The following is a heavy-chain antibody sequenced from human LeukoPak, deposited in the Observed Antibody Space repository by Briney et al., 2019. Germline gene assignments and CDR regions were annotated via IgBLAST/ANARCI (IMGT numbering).Heavy chain of an antibody. V-gene: IGHV1-2*02. CDR1: GFTFGDYY. J-gene: IGHJ4*02. Sequence: ASVKVSCKASGFTFGDYYIHWVRQAPGQGLEWMGSVHPKSGVTKFAQKFRGRVTLTRDTSISAAYMELSTLTSDDTAVYYCARDPPAPGTTDFDLWGQGTLVTVSA. CDR2: VHPKSGVT. CDR3: ARDPPAPGTTDFDL. D-gene: IGHD6-13*01.